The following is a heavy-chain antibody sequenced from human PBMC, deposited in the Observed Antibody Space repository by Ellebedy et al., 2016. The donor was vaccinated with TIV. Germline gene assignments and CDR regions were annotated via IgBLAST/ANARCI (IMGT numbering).Heavy chain of an antibody. CDR2: ITSSGDSM. CDR3: ARDPDTANKIDY. V-gene: IGHV3-21*06. CDR1: GFTFSNHY. D-gene: IGHD5-18*01. Sequence: GESLTISXAASGFTFSNHYMSWVRQAPGKGLEWVSFITSSGDSMYYADSVKGRFTISRDNAKNSLYLEMNSLRAEDTAVYYCARDPDTANKIDYWGQGTLVTVSS. J-gene: IGHJ4*02.